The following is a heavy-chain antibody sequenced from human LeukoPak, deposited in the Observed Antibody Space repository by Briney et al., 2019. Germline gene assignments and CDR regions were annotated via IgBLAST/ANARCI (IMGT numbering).Heavy chain of an antibody. V-gene: IGHV3-64*01. CDR2: LSPNGDST. J-gene: IGHJ4*02. CDR1: GFTFDNYA. CDR3: ARTYSYGAGTYSSFGY. Sequence: QPGRSLRLSCAAFGFTFDNYALHWVRQAPGKGVEYVSGLSPNGDSTYYATSVKGRLTIPRHNPQHTLFLQMGSLRVEDTAVYYCARTYSYGAGTYSSFGYWGQGTLVSVSP. D-gene: IGHD3-10*01.